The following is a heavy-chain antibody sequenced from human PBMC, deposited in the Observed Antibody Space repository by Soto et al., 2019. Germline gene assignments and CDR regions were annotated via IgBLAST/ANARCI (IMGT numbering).Heavy chain of an antibody. CDR1: GYTFTSYG. CDR3: ARVNISRRKGYCSSTSCYFYYMDV. V-gene: IGHV1-18*01. CDR2: ISAYNGNT. D-gene: IGHD2-2*01. J-gene: IGHJ6*03. Sequence: GASVKVSCKASGYTFTSYGISWVRQAPGQGLEWMGWISAYNGNTNYAQKLQGRVTMTTDTSTSTAYMEPRSLRSDDTAVYYCARVNISRRKGYCSSTSCYFYYMDVWGKGTTVTVSS.